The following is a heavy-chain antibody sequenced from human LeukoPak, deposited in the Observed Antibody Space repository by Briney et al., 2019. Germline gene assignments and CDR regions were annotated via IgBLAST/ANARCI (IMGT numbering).Heavy chain of an antibody. D-gene: IGHD5-18*01. CDR1: GFTFSSYS. V-gene: IGHV3-21*01. J-gene: IGHJ5*01. CDR2: ISSSSSYI. Sequence: GGSLRLSCAASGFTFSSYSMNWVRQAPGKGLEWVSSISSSSSYIYYADSVKGRFTISRDNAKNSLYLYMNSLRAEDTAVYYCAKDYSSNWFDSWGQGILLTVSS. CDR3: AKDYSSNWFDS.